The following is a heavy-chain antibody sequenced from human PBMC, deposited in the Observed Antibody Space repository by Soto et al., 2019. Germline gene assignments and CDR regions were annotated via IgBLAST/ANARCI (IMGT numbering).Heavy chain of an antibody. J-gene: IGHJ6*02. D-gene: IGHD4-17*01. CDR2: ISAYNGNT. CDR3: ARGGYYGDYYYYGMDV. V-gene: IGHV1-18*01. CDR1: GYTFTSYG. Sequence: ASVKVSCKASGYTFTSYGISWVRRAPGQGLEWMGWISAYNGNTNYAQKLQGRVTMTTDTSTSTAYMELRSLRSDDTAVYYCARGGYYGDYYYYGMDVWGQGTTVTVSS.